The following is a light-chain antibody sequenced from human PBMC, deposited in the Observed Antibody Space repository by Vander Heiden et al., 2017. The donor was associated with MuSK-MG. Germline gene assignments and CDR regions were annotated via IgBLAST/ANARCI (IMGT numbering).Light chain of an antibody. V-gene: IGLV2-14*01. J-gene: IGLJ2*01. CDR1: SSDVGGHNY. Sequence: QSALTQPASVSGSPGQSLTISCTGTSSDVGGHNYVSWYQQHPANPPILMFFDVSKRPAGVSIRFSGSKSGNTASLTISGLQEEDDADYYCSSDTSSSHVVFGGGTKLTVL. CDR3: SSDTSSSHVV. CDR2: DVS.